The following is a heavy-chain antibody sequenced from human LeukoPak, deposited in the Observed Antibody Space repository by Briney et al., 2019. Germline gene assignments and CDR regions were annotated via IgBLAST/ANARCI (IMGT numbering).Heavy chain of an antibody. Sequence: PGGSLRLSCAASGFTFSSYAMSWVRQAPGKGLEWVSAISGSGGSTYYADSVKGRFTISRDNSKNTLYLQMNSLRAEDTAVYYCARVQRFPMSSGWYFDYWGQGTQVTVSS. V-gene: IGHV3-23*01. J-gene: IGHJ4*02. D-gene: IGHD6-19*01. CDR3: ARVQRFPMSSGWYFDY. CDR1: GFTFSSYA. CDR2: ISGSGGST.